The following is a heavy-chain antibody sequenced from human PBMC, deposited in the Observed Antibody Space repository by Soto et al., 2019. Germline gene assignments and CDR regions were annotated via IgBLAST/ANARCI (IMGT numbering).Heavy chain of an antibody. V-gene: IGHV4-34*01. CDR3: ARGSSGMVRGVIKKYYYYYYGMDV. CDR2: INHSGST. D-gene: IGHD3-10*01. J-gene: IGHJ6*02. CDR1: GGSFSGYY. Sequence: SETLSLTCAVYGGSFSGYYWSWIRQPPGKGLEWIGEINHSGSTNYNPSLKSRVTISVDTSKNQFSLKLSSVTAADTAVYYCARGSSGMVRGVIKKYYYYYYGMDVWGQGTTVTVSS.